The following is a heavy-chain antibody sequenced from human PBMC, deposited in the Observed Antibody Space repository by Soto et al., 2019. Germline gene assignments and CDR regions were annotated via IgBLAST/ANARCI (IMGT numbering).Heavy chain of an antibody. CDR2: IYYSGST. D-gene: IGHD6-13*01. CDR3: ARVDPGYSSSWSSHQFDY. CDR1: GCSISSGGYY. V-gene: IGHV4-31*03. Sequence: PSETLSLTCTVSGCSISSGGYYWSWIRQHPGKGLEWIGYIYYSGSTYYNPSLKSRVTISVDTSKNQFSLKLSSVTAADTAVYYCARVDPGYSSSWSSHQFDYWGQGTLVTVSS. J-gene: IGHJ4*02.